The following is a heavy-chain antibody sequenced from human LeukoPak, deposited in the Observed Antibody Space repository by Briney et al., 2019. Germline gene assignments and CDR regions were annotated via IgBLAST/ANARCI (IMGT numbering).Heavy chain of an antibody. CDR1: GGSISSYY. D-gene: IGHD2-2*01. J-gene: IGHJ4*02. Sequence: PSETLSLTGTVSGGSISSYYWSWVRQPAGKGLEWIGRIYTSGSTNYNPSLKSRVTMSVDTSKNQFSLKLSSVTAADTAVYYCARDLVGYCSSTSCYGDRGFDYWGQGTLVTVSS. CDR3: ARDLVGYCSSTSCYGDRGFDY. CDR2: IYTSGST. V-gene: IGHV4-4*07.